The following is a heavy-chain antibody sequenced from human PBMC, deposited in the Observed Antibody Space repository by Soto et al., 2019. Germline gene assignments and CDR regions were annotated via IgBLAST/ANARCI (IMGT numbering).Heavy chain of an antibody. CDR3: AADVLTYGNGGYFFDGFDT. CDR1: GYTFSGYY. Sequence: GPAVKVSCKQSGYTFSGYYVHWVRQRRGRRLEWIGWIVVGSGNTNYAQDFQGRVTIKRDMTTDTVYMELSSLSSEDSAVFFCAADVLTYGNGGYFFDGFDTWGQGTKVPVSS. CDR2: IVVGSGNT. D-gene: IGHD2-15*01. V-gene: IGHV1-58*01. J-gene: IGHJ3*02.